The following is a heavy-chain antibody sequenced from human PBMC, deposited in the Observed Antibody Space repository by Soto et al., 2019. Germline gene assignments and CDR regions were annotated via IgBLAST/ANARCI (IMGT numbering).Heavy chain of an antibody. V-gene: IGHV4-59*01. CDR1: GGSISSYY. J-gene: IGHJ5*02. CDR3: AASYYDFWSGYYNWFDP. CDR2: IYYSGST. D-gene: IGHD3-3*01. Sequence: SETLSLTCTVSGGSISSYYWSWIRQPPGKGLEWIGYIYYSGSTNYNPSLKSRVTISVDTSKNQFSLKLSSVTAADTAVYYCAASYYDFWSGYYNWFDPWGQGTLVTVSS.